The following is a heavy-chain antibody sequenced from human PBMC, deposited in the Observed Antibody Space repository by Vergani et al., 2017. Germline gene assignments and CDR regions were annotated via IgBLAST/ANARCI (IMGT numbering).Heavy chain of an antibody. Sequence: EVQLVESGGGLVQPGGSLKLSCAASGFTFSGSAMHWVRQASGKGLEWVGRIRSKANSYATAYAASVKGRFTISRDDSKNTAYLQMNSLKTEDTAVYYCTSQRGRGELREYYYGMDVWSQGP. CDR3: TSQRGRGELREYYYGMDV. CDR1: GFTFSGSA. J-gene: IGHJ6*02. V-gene: IGHV3-73*01. CDR2: IRSKANSYAT. D-gene: IGHD3-10*01.